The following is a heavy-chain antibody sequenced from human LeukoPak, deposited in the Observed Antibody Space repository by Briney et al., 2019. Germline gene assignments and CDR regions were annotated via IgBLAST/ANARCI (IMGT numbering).Heavy chain of an antibody. J-gene: IGHJ4*02. CDR1: GGSVRSYW. CDR2: IYSTGST. D-gene: IGHD1-26*01. CDR3: ARQGYIVSYYFLDY. V-gene: IGHV4-4*07. Sequence: SETLSLTCDVSGGSVRSYWWGWVRQPAGKGLEWLGRIYSTGSTRFNPSLKSRLTLSIDTSTNQFSLTLTSVTAADTAVYFCARQGYIVSYYFLDYWGQGTLVTVSS.